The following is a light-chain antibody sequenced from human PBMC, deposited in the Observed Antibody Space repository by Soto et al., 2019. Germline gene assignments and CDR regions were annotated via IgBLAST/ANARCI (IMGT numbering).Light chain of an antibody. CDR1: QTIRSNY. V-gene: IGKV3-20*01. Sequence: ETVLTQSPGTLSLSPGERATLSCRASQTIRSNYLAWYRQTPGQAPRLLIYGASNRATGIAYRFSGSESGTDFTLIISRLEPEDFALYYCQQYGSSPWTFGQGTKVEIK. CDR2: GAS. J-gene: IGKJ1*01. CDR3: QQYGSSPWT.